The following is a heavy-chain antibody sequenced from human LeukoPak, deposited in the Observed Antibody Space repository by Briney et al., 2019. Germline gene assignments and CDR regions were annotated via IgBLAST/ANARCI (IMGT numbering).Heavy chain of an antibody. Sequence: ASVKVSCKASGYTFTGYYMHWVRQAPGQGLEWMGWINPNSGGTNYAQKFQGWVTMTRDTSISTAYMELSRLRSDDTAVYYCARRGRGSGSYLYYFDYWGQGTLVTVSS. CDR2: INPNSGGT. J-gene: IGHJ4*02. CDR3: ARRGRGSGSYLYYFDY. V-gene: IGHV1-2*04. D-gene: IGHD3-10*01. CDR1: GYTFTGYY.